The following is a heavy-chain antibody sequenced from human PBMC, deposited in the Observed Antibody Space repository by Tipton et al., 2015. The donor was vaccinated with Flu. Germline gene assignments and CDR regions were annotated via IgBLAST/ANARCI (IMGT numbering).Heavy chain of an antibody. CDR3: ARSAPDGWESLLDH. CDR2: ISSRSSSI. J-gene: IGHJ4*02. Sequence: GSLRLSCAASGFTFSSYGLNWVRQAPGKGLEWVAYISSRSSSIYYTGSVRGRFTISRDNTKNSLSLQMNSLRAEDTAVYYCARSAPDGWESLLDHWGQGTLCTVSS. CDR1: GFTFSSYG. V-gene: IGHV3-21*01. D-gene: IGHD1-26*01.